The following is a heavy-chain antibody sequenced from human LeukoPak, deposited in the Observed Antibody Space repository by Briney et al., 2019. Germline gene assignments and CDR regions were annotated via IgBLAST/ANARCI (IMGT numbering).Heavy chain of an antibody. CDR2: IRYDGSNK. Sequence: GRSLRLSCAASGFSFSNYGMHWVRQAPGKGLEWVAFIRYDGSNKYYADSVKGRFTISRDNSKNTLYLQMNSLRAEDTAVYYCAKDEVSSSAPFDYWGQGTLVTVSS. J-gene: IGHJ4*02. V-gene: IGHV3-30*02. D-gene: IGHD6-6*01. CDR3: AKDEVSSSAPFDY. CDR1: GFSFSNYG.